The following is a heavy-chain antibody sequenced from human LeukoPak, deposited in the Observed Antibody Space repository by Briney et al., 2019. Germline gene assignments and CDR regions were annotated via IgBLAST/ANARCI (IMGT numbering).Heavy chain of an antibody. CDR2: ISGSGGST. CDR3: AKAWVGDRGGDCSLDY. V-gene: IGHV3-23*01. Sequence: PGGSLRLSCAASGFTFGNYGMSWVRQAPGKGLEWVSAISGSGGSTYYADSVKGRFTISRDNSKNTLYLQMNSLRAEDTAVYYCAKAWVGDRGGDCSLDYWGQGTLVTVSS. D-gene: IGHD2-21*02. CDR1: GFTFGNYG. J-gene: IGHJ4*02.